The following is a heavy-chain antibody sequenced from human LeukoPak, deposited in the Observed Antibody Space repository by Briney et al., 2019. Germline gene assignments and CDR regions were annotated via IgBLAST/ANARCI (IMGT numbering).Heavy chain of an antibody. CDR2: ITPIFGTA. V-gene: IGHV1-69*05. CDR1: GGTFSSYA. J-gene: IGHJ4*02. CDR3: ARGILRYDYIDY. Sequence: SVKVSCKASGGTFSSYAISWVRQAPGQGLEWMGRITPIFGTANYAQKFQGRVTITTDESTSTAYMELSSLRSEDTAVYYCARGILRYDYIDYWGQGTLVTVSS. D-gene: IGHD2-2*01.